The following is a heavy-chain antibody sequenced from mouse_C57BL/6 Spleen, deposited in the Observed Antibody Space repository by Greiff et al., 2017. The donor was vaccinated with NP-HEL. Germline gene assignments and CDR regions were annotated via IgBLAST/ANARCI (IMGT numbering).Heavy chain of an antibody. CDR2: IYPGDGDT. CDR3: ARVGDGYYFDY. Sequence: SGPELVKPGASVKISCKASGYAFSSSWMNWVKQRPGKGLEWIGRIYPGDGDTNYNGKFKGKATLTADKSSSTAYMQLSSLTSEDSAVYFCARVGDGYYFDYWGQGTTLTVSS. D-gene: IGHD3-3*01. CDR1: GYAFSSSW. V-gene: IGHV1-82*01. J-gene: IGHJ2*01.